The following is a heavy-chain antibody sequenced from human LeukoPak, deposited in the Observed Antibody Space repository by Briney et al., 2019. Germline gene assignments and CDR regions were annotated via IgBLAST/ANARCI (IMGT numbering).Heavy chain of an antibody. D-gene: IGHD7-27*01. CDR3: ARALTGATPTY. Sequence: GGSLRLSCTASGFPINSYTMNWVRQAPGKGLEWVSSFSRSGIYIYYGDSVKGRFTISRDNAKNSLYLQMNSLRAEDTAVYYCARALTGATPTYWGQGTLVTVSS. CDR2: FSRSGIYI. V-gene: IGHV3-21*01. CDR1: GFPINSYT. J-gene: IGHJ4*02.